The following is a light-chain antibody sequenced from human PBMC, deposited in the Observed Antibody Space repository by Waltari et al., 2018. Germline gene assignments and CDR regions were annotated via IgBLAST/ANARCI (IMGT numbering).Light chain of an antibody. CDR2: EAS. Sequence: DIQLTQSPYSLSASVGDRVTITCQASQGISNYLNWYQQKPGKAPKLLIYEASNLEAGVPSRFSGGGSGTRLTLTISSLQPDDVATYYCQQYETLPFTFGQGTKLVIK. CDR3: QQYETLPFT. V-gene: IGKV1-33*01. CDR1: QGISNY. J-gene: IGKJ2*01.